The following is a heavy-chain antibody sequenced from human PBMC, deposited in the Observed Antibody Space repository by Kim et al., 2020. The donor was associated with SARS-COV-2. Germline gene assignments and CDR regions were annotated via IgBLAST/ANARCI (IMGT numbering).Heavy chain of an antibody. D-gene: IGHD3-10*02. CDR2: ISWNSATI. V-gene: IGHV3-9*01. Sequence: GGSLRLSCAASGLTYDDYAMHWVRQAPGKGLEWVSSISWNSATIGYADSVKGRFTISRDNAKNSLSVHLQMNSLRPADTAIYYCTKDIAVRGVAFGYWGRGTLVTVSS. CDR3: TKDIAVRGVAFGY. J-gene: IGHJ4*02. CDR1: GLTYDDYA.